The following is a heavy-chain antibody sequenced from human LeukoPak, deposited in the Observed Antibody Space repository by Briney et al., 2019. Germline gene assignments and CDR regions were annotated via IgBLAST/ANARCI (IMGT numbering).Heavy chain of an antibody. CDR1: GGTFSSYA. J-gene: IGHJ4*02. Sequence: SVKVSCKASGGTFSSYAISWVRQAPGQGLEWMGGIIPIFGTANYAQKFQGRVTITADESTSTAYMELSSLRSEDTAVYYCATVVAVAGTVVYWGQGTLVTVSS. CDR3: ATVVAVAGTVVY. D-gene: IGHD6-19*01. CDR2: IIPIFGTA. V-gene: IGHV1-69*13.